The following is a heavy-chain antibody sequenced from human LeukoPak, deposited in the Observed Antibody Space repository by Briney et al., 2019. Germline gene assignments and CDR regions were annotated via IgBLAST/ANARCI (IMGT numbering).Heavy chain of an antibody. CDR2: ISSSSSYT. V-gene: IGHV3-11*06. D-gene: IGHD3-10*01. CDR3: ARTLVLLWFGELTQIDAFDT. Sequence: GGSLRPSCAPSGFTFSDYYMSWIRQAPGKGLEWVSYISSSSSYTNYAPSVKGRFTISRDNAKNSLYLQINSLRAEDTAVYYCARTLVLLWFGELTQIDAFDTWGQGTLVTVSS. J-gene: IGHJ3*02. CDR1: GFTFSDYY.